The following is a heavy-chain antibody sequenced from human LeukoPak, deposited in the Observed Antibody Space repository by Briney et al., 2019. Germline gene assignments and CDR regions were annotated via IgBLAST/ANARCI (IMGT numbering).Heavy chain of an antibody. J-gene: IGHJ4*02. D-gene: IGHD1-26*01. CDR2: ISSDGTNK. V-gene: IGHV3-30-3*01. Sequence: GRSLRLSCAASGFTFSSYTMHWVRQAPGKGLEWVAVISSDGTNKYYADSMKGRFTISRDNSKNTLYLQMNSLRAEDTAVYYGARDPPKGAVGAFDYSGQGTLVTVSS. CDR3: ARDPPKGAVGAFDY. CDR1: GFTFSSYT.